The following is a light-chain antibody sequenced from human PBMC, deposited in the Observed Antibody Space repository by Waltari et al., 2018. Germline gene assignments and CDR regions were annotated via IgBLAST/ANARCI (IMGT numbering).Light chain of an antibody. V-gene: IGKV3-15*01. CDR3: QQYNNWPPT. CDR1: QSVSSN. J-gene: IGKJ1*01. CDR2: GAS. Sequence: EIVMTQSPATMSVSPGERATLSYRASQSVSSNFAWYQQKPGQAPRLLIYGASTRATGIPARFRGSGSGTEFTLTISSLQSEDFAVYYCQQYNNWPPTFGQGTKVEIK.